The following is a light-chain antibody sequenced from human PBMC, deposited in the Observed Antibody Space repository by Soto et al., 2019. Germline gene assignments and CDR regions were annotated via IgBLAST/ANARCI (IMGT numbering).Light chain of an antibody. CDR1: SSDIGAYNY. J-gene: IGLJ1*01. CDR2: EVS. V-gene: IGLV2-14*01. CDR3: CSFTTDWTQV. Sequence: QSALTQPASVSGSPGQSITISCTGSSSDIGAYNYVSWFQQYPGKAPKLIISEVSNRPSGVSNRFSGSKSGTAASLTISGLQTEDEADYFCCSFTTDWTQVFGTGTKLTVL.